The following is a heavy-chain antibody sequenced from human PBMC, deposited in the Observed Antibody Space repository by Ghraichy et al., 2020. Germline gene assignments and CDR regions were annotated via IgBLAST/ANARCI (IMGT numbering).Heavy chain of an antibody. CDR1: GFTFSSYG. V-gene: IGHV3-30*18. J-gene: IGHJ4*02. CDR3: AKGRVVTATRFDY. Sequence: GGSLRLSCAASGFTFSSYGMHWVRQAPGKGLEWVAVISYDGSNKYYADSVKGRFTISRDNSKNTLYLQMNSLRAEDTAVYYCAKGRVVTATRFDYWGQGTLVTVSS. D-gene: IGHD2-21*02. CDR2: ISYDGSNK.